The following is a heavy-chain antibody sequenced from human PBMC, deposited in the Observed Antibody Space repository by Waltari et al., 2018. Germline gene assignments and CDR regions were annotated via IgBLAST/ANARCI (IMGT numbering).Heavy chain of an antibody. V-gene: IGHV3-23*01. D-gene: IGHD1-20*01. Sequence: EVQLLESGGGLVQPGGSLRLSCRASGFSSLTNAIHWVRQAPGKGLDCVSSISVSSATYYADSVKGRFTVSRDYSDNTIHLQMDSLRADDTAVYFCAKPFYNWDDPLHSWGQGAPVTVSS. CDR1: GFSSLTNA. CDR3: AKPFYNWDDPLHS. J-gene: IGHJ1*01. CDR2: ISVSSAT.